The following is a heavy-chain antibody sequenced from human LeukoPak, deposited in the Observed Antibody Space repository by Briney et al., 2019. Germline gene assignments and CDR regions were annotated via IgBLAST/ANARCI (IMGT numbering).Heavy chain of an antibody. D-gene: IGHD2-2*02. V-gene: IGHV3-30*02. CDR3: AREVVDIVVVPAAIVQPYYYYYYMDV. Sequence: GGSLRLSCAASGFTFSSYGMHWFRQAPGKGLEWVAFIRYDGSNKYYADSVKGRFTISRDNAKNSLYLQMNSLRAEDTAVYYCAREVVDIVVVPAAIVQPYYYYYYMDVWGKGTTVTVSS. J-gene: IGHJ6*03. CDR1: GFTFSSYG. CDR2: IRYDGSNK.